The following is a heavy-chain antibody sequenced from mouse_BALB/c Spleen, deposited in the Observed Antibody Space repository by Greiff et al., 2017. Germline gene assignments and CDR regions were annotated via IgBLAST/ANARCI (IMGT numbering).Heavy chain of an antibody. D-gene: IGHD2-3*01. J-gene: IGHJ4*01. CDR1: GFTFSSYG. V-gene: IGHV5-6-3*01. Sequence: EVQRVESGGGLVQPGGSLKLSCAASGFTFSSYGMSWVRQTPDKRLELVATINSNGGSTYYPDSVKGRFTISRDNAKNTLYLQMSSLKSEDTAMYYCAREYDGYFYAMDYWGQGTSVTVSS. CDR2: INSNGGST. CDR3: AREYDGYFYAMDY.